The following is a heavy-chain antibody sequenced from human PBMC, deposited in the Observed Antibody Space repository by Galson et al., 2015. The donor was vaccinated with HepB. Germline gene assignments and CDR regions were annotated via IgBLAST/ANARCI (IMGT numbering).Heavy chain of an antibody. CDR2: ISYDGSNK. CDR1: GFTFSSYG. V-gene: IGHV3-30*18. J-gene: IGHJ4*02. D-gene: IGHD3/OR15-3a*01. CDR3: AKARVGRGSYYFDY. Sequence: SLRLSCAASGFTFSSYGMHWVRQAPGKGLEWVAVISYDGSNKYYADSVKGRFTISRDNSKNTLYLQMNSLRAEDTAVYYCAKARVGRGSYYFDYWGQGTLVTVSS.